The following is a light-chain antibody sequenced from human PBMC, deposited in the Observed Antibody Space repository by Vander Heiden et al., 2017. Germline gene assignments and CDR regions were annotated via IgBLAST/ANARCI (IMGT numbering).Light chain of an antibody. V-gene: IGLV8-61*01. CDR1: SGSVSTSHH. J-gene: IGLJ3*02. CDR2: SIN. Sequence: QTVVTQEPSFSVSPGVTVTLTCGLTSGSVSTSHHPSWYQQTPGQPPRTLIYSINSRSSGVPDRFSGSIVGNKAALTITGAQADDESDYYCVLYMGSGIWLFGGGTKLTVL. CDR3: VLYMGSGIWL.